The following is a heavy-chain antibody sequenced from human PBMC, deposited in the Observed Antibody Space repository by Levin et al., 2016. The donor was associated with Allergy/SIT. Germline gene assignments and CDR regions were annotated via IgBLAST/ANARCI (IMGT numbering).Heavy chain of an antibody. D-gene: IGHD1-1*01. CDR3: ARDRGARIGTHPPYNWFDP. Sequence: WVRQAPGQGLEWMGWINPNSGGTNYAQKFQGRVTMTRDTSISTAYMELSRLRSDDTAVYYCARDRGARIGTHPPYNWFDPWGQGTLVTVSS. V-gene: IGHV1-2*02. J-gene: IGHJ5*02. CDR2: INPNSGGT.